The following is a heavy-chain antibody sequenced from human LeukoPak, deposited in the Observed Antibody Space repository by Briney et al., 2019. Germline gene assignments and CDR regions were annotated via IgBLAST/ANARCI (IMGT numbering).Heavy chain of an antibody. CDR3: ARAHWEVVATIFDY. CDR2: ISAYNGNT. J-gene: IGHJ4*02. D-gene: IGHD2-15*01. Sequence: ASVKVSCKASGYTFTSYGISWVRQAPGQGLEWMGWISAYNGNTNYAQKLQGRVTMTTDTSTSTAYMELSRLRSDDTAVYYCARAHWEVVATIFDYWGQGTLVTVSS. CDR1: GYTFTSYG. V-gene: IGHV1-18*01.